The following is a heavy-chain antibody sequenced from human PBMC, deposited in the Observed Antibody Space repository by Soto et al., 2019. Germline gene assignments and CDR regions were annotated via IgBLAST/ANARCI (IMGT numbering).Heavy chain of an antibody. V-gene: IGHV4-34*01. Sequence: SATLSLTCAVYGGSFSGYYWSWIRQPPGKGLEWIGEINHSGSTNYNPSLKSRVTISVDTSKNQFSLKLSSVTAADTAVYYCARANFMVRGVTPFDYWGQGTLVT. CDR1: GGSFSGYY. CDR2: INHSGST. D-gene: IGHD3-10*01. J-gene: IGHJ4*02. CDR3: ARANFMVRGVTPFDY.